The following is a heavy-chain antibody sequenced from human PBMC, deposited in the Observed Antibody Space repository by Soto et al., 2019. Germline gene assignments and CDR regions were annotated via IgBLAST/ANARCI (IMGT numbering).Heavy chain of an antibody. CDR3: ARCRSSGWDYVDDPFDI. V-gene: IGHV1-18*01. Sequence: VQLVQSGAEVRKPGASVKVSCKASGYTFTRYGLTWVRQAPGQGLEWLGWISVHNGKTRNAQKLQGRVSMTTDTSANTVFLELRSLRADDTALYVCARCRSSGWDYVDDPFDIWGQGTLITVSS. D-gene: IGHD6-25*01. J-gene: IGHJ3*02. CDR2: ISVHNGKT. CDR1: GYTFTRYG.